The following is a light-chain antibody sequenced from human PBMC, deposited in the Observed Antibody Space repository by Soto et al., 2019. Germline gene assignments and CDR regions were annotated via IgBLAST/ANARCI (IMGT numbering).Light chain of an antibody. CDR3: QQYGSSPET. CDR1: QSVSSSY. Sequence: EIVLTQSPGTLSLSPGERATLSCRASQSVSSSYLAWYQQKPGQAPRLLIYGASSRATGIPDRFSGSGSGTDFTLTISRLEPEDFAVYYCQQYGSSPETFGQGTKVKIK. CDR2: GAS. V-gene: IGKV3-20*01. J-gene: IGKJ1*01.